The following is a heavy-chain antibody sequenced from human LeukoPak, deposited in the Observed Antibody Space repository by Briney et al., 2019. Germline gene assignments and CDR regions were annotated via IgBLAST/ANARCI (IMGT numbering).Heavy chain of an antibody. Sequence: GGSLRLSCAASGFTFSSYGMSWVRQAPGKGLEWVSYISSSGSTIYYADSVKGRFTISRDNAKNSLYLQMNSLRAEDTAVYYCAELGITLIGGVWGKGTTVTISS. J-gene: IGHJ6*04. D-gene: IGHD3-10*02. CDR3: AELGITLIGGV. V-gene: IGHV3-48*03. CDR2: ISSSGSTI. CDR1: GFTFSSYG.